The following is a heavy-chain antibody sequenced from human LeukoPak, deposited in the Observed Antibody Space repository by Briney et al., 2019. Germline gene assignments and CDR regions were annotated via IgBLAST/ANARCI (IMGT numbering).Heavy chain of an antibody. CDR1: GFTFDDYA. Sequence: GGSLRLSCAASGFTFDDYAMHWVRQAPGKGLEWVSGISWNSGRIGYADSVKGRFTISRDNAKNSLYLQMNSLRVEDTALYYCARVVPAAQPDYWGQGTLVTVSS. CDR3: ARVVPAAQPDY. D-gene: IGHD2-2*01. CDR2: ISWNSGRI. V-gene: IGHV3-9*01. J-gene: IGHJ4*02.